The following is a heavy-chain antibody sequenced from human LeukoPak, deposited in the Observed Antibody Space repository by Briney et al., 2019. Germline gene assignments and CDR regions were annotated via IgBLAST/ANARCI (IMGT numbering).Heavy chain of an antibody. V-gene: IGHV4-31*03. J-gene: IGHJ3*02. Sequence: SETLSLTCTVSGGSISSGGYYWSWIRQHPGKGMEWIGYIYYSGSTYYNPSLKSRVTISVDTSKNQFSLKLSSVTAADTAVYYCARAYYYDSSGHGYRVYAFDIWGQWTMVTVSS. CDR3: ARAYYYDSSGHGYRVYAFDI. CDR2: IYYSGST. CDR1: GGSISSGGYY. D-gene: IGHD3-22*01.